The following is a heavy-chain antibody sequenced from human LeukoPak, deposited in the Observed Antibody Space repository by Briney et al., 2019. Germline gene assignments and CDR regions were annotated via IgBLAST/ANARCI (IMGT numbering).Heavy chain of an antibody. V-gene: IGHV3-30-3*01. CDR1: GFTFSSYA. CDR2: ISYDGSNK. D-gene: IGHD3-16*02. CDR3: TGLGELSLSRRNDAFDI. J-gene: IGHJ3*02. Sequence: GGSLRLSCAPSGFTFSSYAMHWVRQATGKGLKWVAVISYDGSNKYYADSVKGRFTISRDNSKNTLCLQMNSLRAEDTAVYYCTGLGELSLSRRNDAFDIWGQGTMVTVSS.